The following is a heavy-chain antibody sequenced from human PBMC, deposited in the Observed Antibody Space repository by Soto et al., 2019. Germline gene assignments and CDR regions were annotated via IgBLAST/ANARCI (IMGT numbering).Heavy chain of an antibody. CDR2: IIPIFGTA. Sequence: QVQLVQSGAEVKKPGSSVKVSCQASGGTFSSYAISWVRTAPGPGLEWMGGIIPIFGTANYAQKFQGRVTITADESTSTAYMELSSLRSEDTAVYYCARAITMIARYFQHWGQGTLVTVSS. J-gene: IGHJ1*01. D-gene: IGHD3-22*01. CDR1: GGTFSSYA. CDR3: ARAITMIARYFQH. V-gene: IGHV1-69*12.